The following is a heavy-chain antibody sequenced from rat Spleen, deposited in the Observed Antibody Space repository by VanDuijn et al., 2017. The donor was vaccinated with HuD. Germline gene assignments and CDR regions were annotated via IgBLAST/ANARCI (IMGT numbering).Heavy chain of an antibody. CDR3: ARRHYGYTDYFDY. CDR1: GFTFSNYG. Sequence: EVHLVESGGGLVQPGRSLKLSCAASGFTFSNYGMHWIRQAPTKGLEWVASISTDGGNTYYRDSVKGRFTISRDNAKNTLYLQMDSLRSEDTATYYCARRHYGYTDYFDYWGQGVMVTVSS. D-gene: IGHD1-9*01. V-gene: IGHV5S13*01. J-gene: IGHJ2*01. CDR2: ISTDGGNT.